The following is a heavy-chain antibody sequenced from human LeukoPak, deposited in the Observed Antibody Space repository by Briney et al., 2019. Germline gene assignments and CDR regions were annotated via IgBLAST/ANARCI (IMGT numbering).Heavy chain of an antibody. Sequence: ASVKVSCKASGYTFTDYYMHWVRQAPGPGLEWMGWINPNSGGTDYAQKFQSRVTLIRDTSISTAYMELSRLTSDDTAVYYCARGRYCGETTCSDFDSWGQGTLVTVSS. V-gene: IGHV1-2*02. CDR2: INPNSGGT. CDR3: ARGRYCGETTCSDFDS. CDR1: GYTFTDYY. J-gene: IGHJ4*02. D-gene: IGHD2-21*01.